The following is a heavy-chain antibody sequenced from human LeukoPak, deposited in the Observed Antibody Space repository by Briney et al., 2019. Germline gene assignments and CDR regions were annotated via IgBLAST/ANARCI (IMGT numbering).Heavy chain of an antibody. J-gene: IGHJ5*02. D-gene: IGHD2-8*01. CDR2: ISGSGGST. CDR1: GFTFGDYL. V-gene: IGHV3-23*01. CDR3: AKGGWYNWFDP. Sequence: GGSLRLSCTASGFTFGDYLMSWFRQAPGKGLEWVSAISGSGGSTYYADSVKGRFTISRDNSKNTLYLQMNSLRAEDTAVYYCAKGGWYNWFDPWGQGTLVTVSS.